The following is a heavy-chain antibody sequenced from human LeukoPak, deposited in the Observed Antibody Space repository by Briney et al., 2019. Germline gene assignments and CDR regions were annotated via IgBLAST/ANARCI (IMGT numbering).Heavy chain of an antibody. J-gene: IGHJ6*02. V-gene: IGHV3-7*01. CDR1: GFTFSSYW. D-gene: IGHD6-13*01. Sequence: PGGSLRLSCAASGFTFSSYWMGWVRQAPGKGLEWVANIKQDGSEKYYVDSVKGRFTISRDNAKNSLYLQMNSLRAEDTAVYYCARDRYSSSWYPHYYYYYGMDVWDQGTTVTVSS. CDR2: IKQDGSEK. CDR3: ARDRYSSSWYPHYYYYYGMDV.